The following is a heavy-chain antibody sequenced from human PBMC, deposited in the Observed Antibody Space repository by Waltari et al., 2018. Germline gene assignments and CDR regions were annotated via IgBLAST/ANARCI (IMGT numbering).Heavy chain of an antibody. Sequence: EVQLVESGGGLVQPGGSLRLSCAASGFTFGSHWMSWVRQAPGKGLEWVANIKQDGSEKYYVDSVEGRFTISRDNAKTSLSLQMNSLRADDTAVYYCARGTYTVTTKGYFDYWGQGTLVTVSS. CDR1: GFTFGSHW. CDR3: ARGTYTVTTKGYFDY. V-gene: IGHV3-7*01. D-gene: IGHD4-17*01. CDR2: IKQDGSEK. J-gene: IGHJ4*02.